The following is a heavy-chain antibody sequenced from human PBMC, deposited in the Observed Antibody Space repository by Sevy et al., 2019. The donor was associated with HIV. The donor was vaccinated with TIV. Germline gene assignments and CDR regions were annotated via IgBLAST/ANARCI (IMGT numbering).Heavy chain of an antibody. J-gene: IGHJ4*02. D-gene: IGHD4-17*01. CDR2: IWYDGSNK. Sequence: GGSLRLSCAASGFTFSSYGMHWVRQAPGKWLERVAVIWYDGSNKYYADSVKGRFTISRDNSKNTLYLQMNSLRAEDTAVYYCVRDPGYGGNLGGGYFDYWGQGTLVTVSS. CDR3: VRDPGYGGNLGGGYFDY. CDR1: GFTFSSYG. V-gene: IGHV3-33*01.